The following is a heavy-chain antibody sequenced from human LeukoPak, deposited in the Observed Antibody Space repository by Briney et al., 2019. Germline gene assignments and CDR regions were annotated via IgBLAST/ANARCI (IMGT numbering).Heavy chain of an antibody. J-gene: IGHJ4*02. Sequence: GGSLRLSCAASRFTFSSYWMSWVRQAPGKGLEWGANIKQDGSETYYVDSVRGRFTISRDNAKNSLYLQMNGLRDEDTAVYYCARDYGGNSIDYWGQGTLVTVSS. CDR2: IKQDGSET. CDR1: RFTFSSYW. D-gene: IGHD4-23*01. V-gene: IGHV3-7*05. CDR3: ARDYGGNSIDY.